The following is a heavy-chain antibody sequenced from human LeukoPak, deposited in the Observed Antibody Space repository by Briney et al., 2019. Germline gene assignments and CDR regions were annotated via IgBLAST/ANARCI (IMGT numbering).Heavy chain of an antibody. J-gene: IGHJ4*02. CDR1: GFTFSTYT. Sequence: GGSLRLSCATSGFTFSTYTMLWVRQPPGKGLEWVSTISNTGGATYHADSVKGRFTISRDNSKDTLYLQMNSLRAEDTAVYYCARDWYDYWGQGTLVTVSS. V-gene: IGHV3-23*01. D-gene: IGHD6-13*01. CDR2: ISNTGGAT. CDR3: ARDWYDY.